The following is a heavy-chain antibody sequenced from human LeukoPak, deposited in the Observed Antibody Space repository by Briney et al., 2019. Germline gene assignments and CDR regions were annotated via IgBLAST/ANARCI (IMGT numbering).Heavy chain of an antibody. CDR3: ARGRLPKYYFDS. Sequence: GGSLRLSCAASGFTSSSYEMNWVRQAPGKGLEWVSYISSSGRTIYSADSVKGRFTISRDNAKNSLYLQMDSLRVDDTAVYYCARGRLPKYYFDSWGQGTLVTVSS. D-gene: IGHD4-11*01. CDR1: GFTSSSYE. J-gene: IGHJ4*02. V-gene: IGHV3-48*03. CDR2: ISSSGRTI.